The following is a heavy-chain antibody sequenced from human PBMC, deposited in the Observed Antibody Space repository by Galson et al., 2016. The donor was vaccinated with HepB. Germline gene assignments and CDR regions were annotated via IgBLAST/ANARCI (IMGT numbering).Heavy chain of an antibody. J-gene: IGHJ5*02. CDR1: GTTFSSCP. V-gene: IGHV1-69*13. CDR2: IIPIFAIA. CDR3: ARGSPPYSFGGNWFDP. D-gene: IGHD3-16*01. Sequence: SVKVSCKASGTTFSSCPITWVRQAPGEGLEWMGGIIPIFAIAAHAQKFQGRVTITADESTSTVYMELSSLRSDDTAVYYCARGSPPYSFGGNWFDPWGQGTLVTVSS.